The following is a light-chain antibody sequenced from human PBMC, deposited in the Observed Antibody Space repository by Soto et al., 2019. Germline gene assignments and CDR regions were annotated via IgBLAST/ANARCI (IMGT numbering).Light chain of an antibody. CDR3: QHNNSNPWR. CDR2: AAS. J-gene: IGKJ1*01. CDR1: QSISSW. Sequence: DIQMTQSPSTLSASVGDRVTITCRASQSISSWLAWYQQKPGKAPKLLIYAASSLESGVPSRFSGSRSGTDFTPTISSLRLDDFATNSGQHNNSNPWRFGQGPKGEVK. V-gene: IGKV1-5*01.